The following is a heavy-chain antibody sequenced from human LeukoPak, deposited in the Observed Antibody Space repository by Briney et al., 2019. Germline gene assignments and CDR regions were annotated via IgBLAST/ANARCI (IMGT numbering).Heavy chain of an antibody. Sequence: PSETLSLTCTVSGGSISSYYWSWIRQPPGKGLEWIGYIYYSGRTSYNPSLKSRVTISVDTSNNQFPLNLSSTTGAATALYYCARYYSTGLDYWGQGTLVTVSS. J-gene: IGHJ4*02. V-gene: IGHV4-59*01. CDR2: IYYSGRT. CDR1: GGSISSYY. CDR3: ARYYSTGLDY. D-gene: IGHD3-22*01.